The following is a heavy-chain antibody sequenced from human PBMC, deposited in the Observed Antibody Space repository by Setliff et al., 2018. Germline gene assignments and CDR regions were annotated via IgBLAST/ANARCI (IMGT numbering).Heavy chain of an antibody. Sequence: PSETLSLTCSVSGGSISPYFWSWIRQPPGKGLEWIEEINHRGSTNYSPSLRSRVTMSGDTSKNQFSLKLSSVTAADTAVYYCARDWLIRNSGSYYWQVDYWGQGTQVTVSS. J-gene: IGHJ4*02. V-gene: IGHV4-34*01. CDR1: GGSISPYF. CDR3: ARDWLIRNSGSYYWQVDY. CDR2: INHRGST. D-gene: IGHD1-26*01.